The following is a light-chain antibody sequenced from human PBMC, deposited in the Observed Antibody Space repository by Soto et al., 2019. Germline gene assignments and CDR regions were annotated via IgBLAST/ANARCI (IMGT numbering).Light chain of an antibody. CDR1: QSISNY. CDR2: DVS. J-gene: IGKJ4*01. V-gene: IGKV3-11*01. Sequence: EIVLTQSPATLSLSPGERATLSCRASQSISNYLAWYQQKPGQAPRLLMYDVSKRATGIPDRFSGSGSGTDFTLTISSLEPEDFAVYYCPQRSKFFGGGTKVEIK. CDR3: PQRSKF.